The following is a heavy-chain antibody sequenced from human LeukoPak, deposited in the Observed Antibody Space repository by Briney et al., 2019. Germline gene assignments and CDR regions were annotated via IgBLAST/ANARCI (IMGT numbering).Heavy chain of an antibody. CDR2: INPNSGGT. CDR3: ARVVYYDFWSGYPPRAFDI. CDR1: GYTFTGYY. J-gene: IGHJ3*02. Sequence: GASVKVSCKASGYTFTGYYMHWVRQAPGQGLEWMGRINPNSGGTNYAQKFQGRVTMTRDTSISTAYMELSRLRSDDTAVYYCARVVYYDFWSGYPPRAFDIWGQGTMVTVSS. D-gene: IGHD3-3*01. V-gene: IGHV1-2*06.